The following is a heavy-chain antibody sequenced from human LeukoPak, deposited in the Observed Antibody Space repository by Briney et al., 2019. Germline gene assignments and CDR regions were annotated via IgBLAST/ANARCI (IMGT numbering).Heavy chain of an antibody. J-gene: IGHJ6*02. V-gene: IGHV3-48*03. CDR1: GFSFSSYE. CDR3: ARDYWSEGFRESFPQDGMDV. Sequence: TEGSLRLSCAASGFSFSSYEMNWVRQAPGKGLEWLSYISSSGGTIYYADSVKGRFTISRDNAKNSLYLQMNSLRAEDTAVYYCARDYWSEGFRESFPQDGMDVWGQGTTVTVSS. D-gene: IGHD3-10*01. CDR2: ISSSGGTI.